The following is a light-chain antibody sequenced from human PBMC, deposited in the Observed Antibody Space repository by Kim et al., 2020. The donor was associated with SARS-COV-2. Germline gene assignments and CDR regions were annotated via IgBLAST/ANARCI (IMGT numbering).Light chain of an antibody. CDR3: QQNDSSPRT. J-gene: IGKJ1*01. V-gene: IGKV3-20*01. CDR1: ESSRY. Sequence: SLAQGRSATRCCRDSESSRYLGWYQQKPGEAPRLLIYGASSRATGIPDRFSGSGSGTDFTLTISRLEPEDFAEYYWQQNDSSPRTFGQGTKVDIK. CDR2: GAS.